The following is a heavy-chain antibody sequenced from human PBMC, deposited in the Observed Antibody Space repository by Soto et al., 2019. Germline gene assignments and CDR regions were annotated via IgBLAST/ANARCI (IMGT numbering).Heavy chain of an antibody. Sequence: ASAKVSSTASGYTFTSYGIHWGRQAPGQRLEGMGWINAANGDTKYSPKFQGRVTITRDTSASTAYMELSSLRSEDTAVYYCVRRHVSATGIDWFDPWGQGTLVTVSS. CDR1: GYTFTSYG. V-gene: IGHV1-3*01. CDR3: VRRHVSATGIDWFDP. J-gene: IGHJ5*02. CDR2: INAANGDT. D-gene: IGHD6-13*01.